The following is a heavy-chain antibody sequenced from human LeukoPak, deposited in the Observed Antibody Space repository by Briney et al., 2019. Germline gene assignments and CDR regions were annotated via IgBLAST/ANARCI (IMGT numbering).Heavy chain of an antibody. D-gene: IGHD5-18*01. CDR1: GFTFSSYG. V-gene: IGHV3-33*01. CDR3: ARSYTADTAINH. Sequence: PGGSLRLSCAASGFTFSSYGMHWVRQAPGKGLEWVAVIWYDGSNKDYADSVKGRFTISRDNSKNTLYLQMNSLRAEDTAVYYCARSYTADTAINHWGQGTLVTVSS. J-gene: IGHJ5*02. CDR2: IWYDGSNK.